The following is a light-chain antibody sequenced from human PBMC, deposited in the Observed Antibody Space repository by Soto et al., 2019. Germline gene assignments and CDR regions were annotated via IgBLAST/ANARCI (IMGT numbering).Light chain of an antibody. CDR2: EVS. V-gene: IGLV2-14*01. Sequence: QSALTQPASVSGSPGQSITISCTGTSSDVGAYKYVSWYQQHPGKAPKLIIYEVSNRPSGVSNRFSGSKSGTTASLTISGLQAEDEADYYCSSYTRTSTLYVFGTGTKLTVL. J-gene: IGLJ1*01. CDR3: SSYTRTSTLYV. CDR1: SSDVGAYKY.